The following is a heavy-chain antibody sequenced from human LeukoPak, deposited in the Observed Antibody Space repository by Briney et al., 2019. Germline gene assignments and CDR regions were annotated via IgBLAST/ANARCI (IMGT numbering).Heavy chain of an antibody. D-gene: IGHD2-8*01. CDR3: ARALSMKSSFDY. V-gene: IGHV3-21*01. CDR2: ISSSSSYM. CDR1: GFTFSSYS. J-gene: IGHJ4*02. Sequence: GGSLRLSCAASGFTFSSYSMNWVRQAPGKGLEWVSSISSSSSYMYYADSVKGRFPISRDNAKNSLYLQMNSLRAEDTAVYYCARALSMKSSFDYWGQGTLVTVSS.